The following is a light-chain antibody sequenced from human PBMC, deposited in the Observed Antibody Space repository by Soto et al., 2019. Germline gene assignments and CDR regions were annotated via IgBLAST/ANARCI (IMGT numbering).Light chain of an antibody. CDR2: DVS. Sequence: QSVLTQPASVSGSFGQSKTISCTVISSAVGGYNYVSWYQQHPGKAPKLMIYDVSNRPSGVSNRFSGSKPGNTASLTISGLQADDEADYYCSSYTSSSTVVFGGGTKVTVL. J-gene: IGLJ2*01. V-gene: IGLV2-14*01. CDR1: SSAVGGYNY. CDR3: SSYTSSSTVV.